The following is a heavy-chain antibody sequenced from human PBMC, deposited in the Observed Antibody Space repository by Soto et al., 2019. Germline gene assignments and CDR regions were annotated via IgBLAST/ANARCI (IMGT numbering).Heavy chain of an antibody. Sequence: VQLLESGGGLVQPGGSLRLSCAASGFSFSSYAMVWVRQAPGKGLEWVADISARGGSSYFADSVKGRFTLSRDNSKNVLSLEMNSLRAEDTAIYFCAKGSIEYSASVDNWGQGTLVVVSS. CDR3: AKGSIEYSASVDN. CDR2: ISARGGSS. D-gene: IGHD5-12*01. V-gene: IGHV3-23*01. CDR1: GFSFSSYA. J-gene: IGHJ4*02.